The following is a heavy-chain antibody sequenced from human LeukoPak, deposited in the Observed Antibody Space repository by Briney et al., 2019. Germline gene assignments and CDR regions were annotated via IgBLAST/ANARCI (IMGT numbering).Heavy chain of an antibody. V-gene: IGHV3-21*01. CDR1: GFTFSTYS. CDR2: ISSSSSYI. D-gene: IGHD3-9*01. CDR3: AKEGLRNFDWYRAPTVIDP. Sequence: PGGSLRLSCAASGFTFSTYSMNWVRQAPGKGLEWVSSISSSSSYIYYANSVKGRFTISRDNARKSLYLQMNSLRVEDTAVYYCAKEGLRNFDWYRAPTVIDPWGQGTLVTVSS. J-gene: IGHJ5*02.